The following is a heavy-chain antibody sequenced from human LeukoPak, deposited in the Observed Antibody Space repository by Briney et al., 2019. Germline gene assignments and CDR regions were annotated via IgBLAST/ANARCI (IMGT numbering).Heavy chain of an antibody. Sequence: GGSLRLSCAASGFTFSSYSMNWVRQAPGKGLEWVSSISSSSSYIYYADSVKGRFTISRDNAKNSLYLQMSSLRSEDTAVYYCAATLRDPYYFDYWGQGTLVTVSS. V-gene: IGHV3-21*04. CDR1: GFTFSSYS. CDR3: AATLRDPYYFDY. CDR2: ISSSSSYI. J-gene: IGHJ4*02. D-gene: IGHD5-12*01.